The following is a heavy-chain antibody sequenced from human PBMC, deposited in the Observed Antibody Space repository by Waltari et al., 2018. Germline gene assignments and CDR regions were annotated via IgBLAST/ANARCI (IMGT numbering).Heavy chain of an antibody. CDR1: GFTFSSYG. J-gene: IGHJ4*02. CDR3: AKEQIAAAGAFDY. CDR2: IRYDGSNK. Sequence: QVQLVESGGGVVQPGGSLRLSCAASGFTFSSYGMHWVRQAPGKGLEWVAFIRYDGSNKYYADSVKGRFTISRDNSKNTLYLQMNSLRAEDTAVYYCAKEQIAAAGAFDYWGQGTLVTVSS. D-gene: IGHD6-13*01. V-gene: IGHV3-30*02.